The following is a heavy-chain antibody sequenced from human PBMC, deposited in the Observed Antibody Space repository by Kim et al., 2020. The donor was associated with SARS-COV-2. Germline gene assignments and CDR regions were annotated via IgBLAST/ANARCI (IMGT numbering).Heavy chain of an antibody. Sequence: GRFTISRHNAKNSLYLQMNSLRDEDAAVYYCARDRLRFLEWLPNYYGMDVWGQGTTVTVSS. CDR3: ARDRLRFLEWLPNYYGMDV. D-gene: IGHD3-3*01. V-gene: IGHV3-48*02. J-gene: IGHJ6*02.